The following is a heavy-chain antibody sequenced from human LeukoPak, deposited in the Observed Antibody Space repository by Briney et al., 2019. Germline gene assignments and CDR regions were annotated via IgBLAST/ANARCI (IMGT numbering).Heavy chain of an antibody. CDR2: ISGSGGNI. CDR1: GFTFSSYA. J-gene: IGHJ6*03. V-gene: IGHV3-23*01. D-gene: IGHD1-26*01. Sequence: GGSLRLSCVASGFTFSSYAMSWVRQAPGKGLEWVSGISGSGGNINFADSVKGRFTISRDNSKNRLYLQMNSLRVEDTAIYYCAKFPGWDLRGRRFYYMDVWGKGTTVTVSS. CDR3: AKFPGWDLRGRRFYYMDV.